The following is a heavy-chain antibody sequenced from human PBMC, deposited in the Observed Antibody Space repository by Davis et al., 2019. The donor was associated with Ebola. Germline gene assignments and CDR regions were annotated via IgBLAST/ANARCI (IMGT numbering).Heavy chain of an antibody. Sequence: GESLKISCAASGFTFSNFWMSWVRQAPGKGLEWVANIDQDGSQKNYVDSVKGRFTISRDTAKNSLSLQMNSLRAEDTAVYYCARDPISPSRSGLSFNYGMDVWGQGATVIVSS. CDR3: ARDPISPSRSGLSFNYGMDV. V-gene: IGHV3-7*03. J-gene: IGHJ6*02. CDR1: GFTFSNFW. D-gene: IGHD6-19*01. CDR2: IDQDGSQK.